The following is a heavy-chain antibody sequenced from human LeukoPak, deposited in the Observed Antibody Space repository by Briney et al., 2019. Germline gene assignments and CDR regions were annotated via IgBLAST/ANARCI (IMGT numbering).Heavy chain of an antibody. J-gene: IGHJ4*02. CDR3: SRRGSMSGGGGNFDY. V-gene: IGHV4-59*02. Sequence: SETLSLTCSVSGGSVSGYYWSWIRQSPGKGLEWIAYIYNSATTNYNPSLKSRVAISMDTSRNQFSLKLSSVTAADTAVYYCSRRGSMSGGGGNFDYGARGPRVTVSS. CDR1: GGSVSGYY. CDR2: IYNSATT. D-gene: IGHD3-16*01.